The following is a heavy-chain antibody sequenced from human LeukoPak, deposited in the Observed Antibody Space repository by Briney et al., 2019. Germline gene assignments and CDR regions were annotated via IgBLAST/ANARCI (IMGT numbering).Heavy chain of an antibody. D-gene: IGHD6-13*01. Sequence: PSETLSLTCTVSGGSISSYYWSWIRQPPGKGLEWIGYIYYSGSTNYNPSLKSRVTISVDTSKNQFSLKLSSVTAADTAVYYCARARRDSSSWNPHFDYWGQGTLVTVSS. CDR1: GGSISSYY. J-gene: IGHJ4*02. CDR3: ARARRDSSSWNPHFDY. CDR2: IYYSGST. V-gene: IGHV4-59*01.